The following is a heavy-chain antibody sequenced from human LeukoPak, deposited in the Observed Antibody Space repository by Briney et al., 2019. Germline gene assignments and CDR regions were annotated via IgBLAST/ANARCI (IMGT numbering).Heavy chain of an antibody. D-gene: IGHD3-9*01. CDR3: AKVPRQHDNWFDP. CDR2: ISGSSTII. CDR1: GFTFSSSW. Sequence: GSLRLSCVASGFTFSSSWMSWVRQAAGKGLEWISYISGSSTIIHYVDSVKGRFTISRDDAKNSLYLQMNSLRAEDTAIYYCAKVPRQHDNWFDPWGQGTLVTVSS. V-gene: IGHV3-48*01. J-gene: IGHJ5*02.